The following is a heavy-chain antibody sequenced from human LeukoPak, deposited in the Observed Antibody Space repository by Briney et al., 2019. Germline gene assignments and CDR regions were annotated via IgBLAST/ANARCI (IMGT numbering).Heavy chain of an antibody. J-gene: IGHJ4*02. V-gene: IGHV3-23*01. CDR2: ISGSGGST. CDR1: GITFSSYA. Sequence: GGSLRLSCAASGITFSSYAMSWVRQAPGKGLEWVSAISGSGGSTYYADSVKGRFTISRDNSKSTLFLQMNNLRAEDTAVYYCARYSSSWYSPFDYWGQGTLVTVSS. D-gene: IGHD6-13*01. CDR3: ARYSSSWYSPFDY.